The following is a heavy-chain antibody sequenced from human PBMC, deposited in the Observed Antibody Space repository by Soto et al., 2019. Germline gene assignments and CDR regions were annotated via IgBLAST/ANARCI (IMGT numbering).Heavy chain of an antibody. D-gene: IGHD2-8*01. CDR1: GGSISNFY. J-gene: IGHJ4*02. CDR2: ISYSGNT. CDR3: ARAPMVLSRSYFDS. Sequence: ASETLSLTCTVSGGSISNFYWSWIWQPPGKGLEWIGYISYSGNTDYNPSLKSRVSISVDTSKNQLSLNLTSVTAADTAVYYCARAPMVLSRSYFDSWGQGTPVTVSS. V-gene: IGHV4-59*01.